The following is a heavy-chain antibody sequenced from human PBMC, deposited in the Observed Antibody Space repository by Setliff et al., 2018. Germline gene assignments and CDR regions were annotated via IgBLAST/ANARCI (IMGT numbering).Heavy chain of an antibody. V-gene: IGHV4-59*12. J-gene: IGHJ6*02. CDR1: GGSISSYY. CDR3: ARARPATIAGVVPGVADFGIDV. Sequence: SETLSLTCTVSGGSISSYYWSWIRQPPGKGLEWIGYIYNSGSTNYNPSLKSRVTISVDTSKNQFSLTLSSVTAADTAVYYCARARPATIAGVVPGVADFGIDVWGQGTTVTVSS. CDR2: IYNSGST. D-gene: IGHD2-2*01.